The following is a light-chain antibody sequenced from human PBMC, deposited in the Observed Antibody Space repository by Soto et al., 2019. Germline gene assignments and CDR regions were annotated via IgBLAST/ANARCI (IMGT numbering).Light chain of an antibody. V-gene: IGLV4-60*02. CDR3: ETWDDNTWV. CDR1: SGHSSFI. CDR2: LEGDGSY. J-gene: IGLJ3*02. Sequence: QLVLTQSSSASASLGSSVKLTCTLSSGHSSFIIAWPQQQPGKAPRFLMKLEGDGSYDKGSGVPDRFSGSSSGADRYLTISNLQFEDEADYYCETWDDNTWVFGGGTKVTVL.